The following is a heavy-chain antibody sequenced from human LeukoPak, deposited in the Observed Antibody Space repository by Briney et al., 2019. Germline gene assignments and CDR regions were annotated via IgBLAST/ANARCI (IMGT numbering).Heavy chain of an antibody. CDR1: GFTFSSYW. V-gene: IGHV3-7*01. J-gene: IGHJ4*02. CDR2: IKQDGSEK. CDR3: ARMGIAAAGVDY. D-gene: IGHD6-13*01. Sequence: PGGSLRLSCAASGFTFSSYWMSWVRQAPGKGLEWVANIKQDGSEKYYVDSVKGRFTISRDNAKNSLYLQIDSLSVEDTAVYYCARMGIAAAGVDYWGQGTLVTVSS.